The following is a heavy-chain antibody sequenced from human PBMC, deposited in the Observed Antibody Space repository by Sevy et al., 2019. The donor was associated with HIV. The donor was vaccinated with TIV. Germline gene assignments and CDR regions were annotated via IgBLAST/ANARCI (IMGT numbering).Heavy chain of an antibody. Sequence: GGSLRLSCAASGFTFSDYYMSWIRQAPGRGLEWIAYISIAGDIVYYADSVKGRYTISRDNAKNSLYLQLNSLRAEDTAVYYCARAAADCSGGTCSSAASNQYFQHWGQGTLVTVSS. J-gene: IGHJ1*01. CDR1: GFTFSDYY. D-gene: IGHD2-15*01. CDR2: ISIAGDIV. CDR3: ARAAADCSGGTCSSAASNQYFQH. V-gene: IGHV3-11*01.